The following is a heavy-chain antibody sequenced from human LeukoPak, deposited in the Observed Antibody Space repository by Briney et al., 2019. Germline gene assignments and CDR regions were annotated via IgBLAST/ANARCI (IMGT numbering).Heavy chain of an antibody. D-gene: IGHD3-10*01. V-gene: IGHV5-51*01. CDR3: ARLRWPRGGRSSFDY. J-gene: IGHJ4*02. CDR2: VNPGDSDT. CDR1: GYSFTSHW. Sequence: GESLKISCKGSGYSFTSHWIGWVRQMPRKGLEWMGIVNPGDSDTIYSPSFQGQVTISADESITTAYLQWSSLKASDTAMYYCARLRWPRGGRSSFDYWGQGALVTVSS.